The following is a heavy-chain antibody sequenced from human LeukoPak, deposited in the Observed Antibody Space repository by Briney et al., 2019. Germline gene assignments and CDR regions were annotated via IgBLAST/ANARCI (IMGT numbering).Heavy chain of an antibody. Sequence: GTALRLSCAASGFTFRYDGMHGVPQAPGKGLEWVAVFWADGSKKYYAESVKGRFTVSRDTSKNTLYLQMNSLRAEDTAVYYCARDDDTSGHYSYFQHWGQGTRVTVSS. J-gene: IGHJ1*01. V-gene: IGHV3-33*01. CDR3: ARDDDTSGHYSYFQH. CDR1: GFTFRYDG. CDR2: FWADGSKK. D-gene: IGHD3-22*01.